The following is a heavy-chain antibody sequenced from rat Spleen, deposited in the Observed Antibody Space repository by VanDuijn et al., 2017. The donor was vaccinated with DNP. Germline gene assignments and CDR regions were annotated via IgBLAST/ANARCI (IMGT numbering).Heavy chain of an antibody. CDR2: ISYDGSST. Sequence: EVQLVESGGGLVQPGRSLKLSCAASGFTFSDYNMAWVRQAPKQGLEWVATISYDGSSTYYRDSVKGRFTISRDNAKSTLYLQMDSLRSEDTATYYCARHVGHFDYWGQGVMVTVSS. J-gene: IGHJ2*01. CDR1: GFTFSDYN. D-gene: IGHD5-1*01. V-gene: IGHV5-7*01. CDR3: ARHVGHFDY.